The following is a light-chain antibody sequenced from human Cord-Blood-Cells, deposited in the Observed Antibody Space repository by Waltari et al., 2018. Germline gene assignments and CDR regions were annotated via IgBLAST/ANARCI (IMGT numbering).Light chain of an antibody. V-gene: IGKV1-39*01. CDR1: QSISSY. Sequence: DIQMTQSPSSLSASVGDRVTITCQASQSISSYLNWYQQKPGKAPKLLIYAASSLQSGVPSRFRGSGSGKDYTLTISSLQPEDVATYYCQQSYSTPWTFGQGTKVEIK. CDR3: QQSYSTPWT. J-gene: IGKJ1*01. CDR2: AAS.